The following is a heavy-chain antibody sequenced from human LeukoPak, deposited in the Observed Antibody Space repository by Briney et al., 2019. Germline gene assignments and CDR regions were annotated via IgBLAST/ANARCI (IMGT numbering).Heavy chain of an antibody. CDR2: VRYDSSNK. Sequence: GGSLRLSCTASGFTFSSYGMHWVRQAPGKGLEWVAFVRYDSSNKYYADSVKGRFTVSRDNSKNTLYLQMNSLRAEDTAVYYCAKDGYSSSWTPYYYYYYYMDVWGKGTTVTISS. J-gene: IGHJ6*03. CDR1: GFTFSSYG. V-gene: IGHV3-30*02. D-gene: IGHD6-13*01. CDR3: AKDGYSSSWTPYYYYYYYMDV.